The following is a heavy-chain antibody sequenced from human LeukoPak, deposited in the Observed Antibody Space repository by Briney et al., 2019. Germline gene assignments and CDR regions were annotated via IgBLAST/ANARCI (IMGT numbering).Heavy chain of an antibody. J-gene: IGHJ3*02. CDR3: ARGVAVAGPNDAFDI. CDR2: INPNSGGT. Sequence: GASVKVSCKASGYTFTGYYMHWVRQAPGQGLEWMGWINPNSGGTNYAQKFQGRVTMTRDTSISTAYMELSRLRSDDAAVYYCARGVAVAGPNDAFDIWGQGTMVTVSS. CDR1: GYTFTGYY. V-gene: IGHV1-2*02. D-gene: IGHD6-19*01.